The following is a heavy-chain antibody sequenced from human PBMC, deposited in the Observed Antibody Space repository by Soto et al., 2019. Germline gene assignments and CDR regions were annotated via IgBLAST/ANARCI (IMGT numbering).Heavy chain of an antibody. V-gene: IGHV4-59*12. CDR2: IYYSGTT. Sequence: SETLSLTCTVSGGSISGYYWSWIRQPPGKGLEWIGYIYYSGTTSYNPSLNSRVTMSVDNAKNSLYLQMNSLTAEDTAIYYCARKVILDYWGQGTLVTVSS. CDR3: ARKVILDY. J-gene: IGHJ4*02. D-gene: IGHD3-16*02. CDR1: GGSISGYY.